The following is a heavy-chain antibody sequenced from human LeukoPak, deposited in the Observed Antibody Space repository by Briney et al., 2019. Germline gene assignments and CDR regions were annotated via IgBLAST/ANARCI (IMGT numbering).Heavy chain of an antibody. CDR1: GFTFSSYA. V-gene: IGHV3-23*01. CDR3: ATFFGGYGFASYFDY. D-gene: IGHD5-12*01. Sequence: PGGSLRLSCAASGFTFSSYAMSWVRQAPGKGLEWVSPISGSGGSTYYADSVKGRFTISRDNSKNTLYLQMNSLRAEDTAVYYCATFFGGYGFASYFDYWGQGTLVTVSS. J-gene: IGHJ4*02. CDR2: ISGSGGST.